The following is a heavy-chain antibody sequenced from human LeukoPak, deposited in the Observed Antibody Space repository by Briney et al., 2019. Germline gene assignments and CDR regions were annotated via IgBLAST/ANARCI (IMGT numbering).Heavy chain of an antibody. CDR1: GFTFSSYS. CDR2: ISSSGSTI. V-gene: IGHV3-48*04. D-gene: IGHD3-10*01. CDR3: ARNHYYGSGSYYTYWFDP. Sequence: HPGGSLRLSCAASGFTFSSYSMNWVRQAPGKGLEWVSYISSSGSTIYYADSVKGRFTISRDNAKNSLYLQMNSLRAEDTAVYYCARNHYYGSGSYYTYWFDPWGQGTLVTVSS. J-gene: IGHJ5*02.